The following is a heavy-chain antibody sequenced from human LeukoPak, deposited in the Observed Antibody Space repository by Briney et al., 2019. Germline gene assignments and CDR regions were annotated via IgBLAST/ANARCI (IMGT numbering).Heavy chain of an antibody. CDR2: ISSSGDST. D-gene: IGHD6-13*01. J-gene: IGHJ6*03. V-gene: IGHV3-23*01. CDR3: AKSSWYSSSWYDYYMDV. Sequence: GGSLRLSCAASGFTFSSYAMSWVRQAPGMRLEWVSTISSSGDSTNYADSVEGRFTISRDNSKNTLYLQMNSLRAEDTAVYYCAKSSWYSSSWYDYYMDVWGKGTTVTVSS. CDR1: GFTFSSYA.